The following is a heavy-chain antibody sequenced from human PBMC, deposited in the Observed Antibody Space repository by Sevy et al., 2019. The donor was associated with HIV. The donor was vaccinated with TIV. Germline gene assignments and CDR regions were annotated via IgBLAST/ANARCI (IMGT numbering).Heavy chain of an antibody. CDR1: GGSVSGYF. V-gene: IGHV4-59*02. J-gene: IGHJ4*02. CDR2: IHHSGTT. CDR3: TRVDSTSHSDD. Sequence: SETLSLTCTVSGGSVSGYFWSWIRQPPGRGLEWIGNIHHSGTTKYNPSLKSRLTISVDTSKNQFSLILTSATAADTAVYYCTRVDSTSHSDDWGQGTPVTVSS. D-gene: IGHD3-22*01.